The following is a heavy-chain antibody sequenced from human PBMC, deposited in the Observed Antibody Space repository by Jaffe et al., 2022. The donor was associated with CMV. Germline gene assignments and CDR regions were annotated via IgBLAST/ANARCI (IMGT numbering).Heavy chain of an antibody. CDR3: ARGGELYALIHTVSFDY. CDR1: GYTFTSYA. V-gene: IGHV1-3*01. CDR2: INAGNGNT. J-gene: IGHJ4*02. D-gene: IGHD3-10*01. Sequence: QVQLVQSGAEVKKPGASVKVSCKASGYTFTSYAMHWVRQAPGQRLEWMGWINAGNGNTKYSQKFQGRVTITRDTSASTAYMELSSLRSEDTAVYYCARGGELYALIHTVSFDYWGQGTLVTVSS.